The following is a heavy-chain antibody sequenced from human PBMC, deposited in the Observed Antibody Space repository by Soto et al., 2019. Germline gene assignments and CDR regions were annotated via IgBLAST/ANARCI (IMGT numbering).Heavy chain of an antibody. CDR2: IFHDGTA. D-gene: IGHD6-6*01. V-gene: IGHV4-4*02. CDR1: GVSLTSGNW. Sequence: PSETLSLTCAVSGVSLTSGNWWTWVRQSPQRGLEYIGEIFHDGTANYYPSFERRVAMSVDTSRNQFSLKLTSVTAADTAVHFCARLVHDTRLNYMYFDFWGPGTLVTVSS. J-gene: IGHJ4*02. CDR3: ARLVHDTRLNYMYFDF.